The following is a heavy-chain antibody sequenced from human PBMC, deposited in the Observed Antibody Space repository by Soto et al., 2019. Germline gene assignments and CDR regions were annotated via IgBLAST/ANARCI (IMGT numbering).Heavy chain of an antibody. J-gene: IGHJ3*01. D-gene: IGHD3-16*01. Sequence: PSETLSLTCTVSGVSVTSDDFYWTWIRQPPGKGLEWIGHIFHSGTTSYSSSLEGRLTISIDTSKNHFSLSLISAAAADTAVYYCARVPLIDAGGGDATKSAFDVWGPGTMVTV. CDR2: IFHSGTT. CDR1: GVSVTSDDFY. CDR3: ARVPLIDAGGGDATKSAFDV. V-gene: IGHV4-61*03.